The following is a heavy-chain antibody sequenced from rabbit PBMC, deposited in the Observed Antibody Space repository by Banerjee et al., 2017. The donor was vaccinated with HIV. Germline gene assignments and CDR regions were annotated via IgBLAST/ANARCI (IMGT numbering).Heavy chain of an antibody. CDR3: AREGYAAYGYIKL. Sequence: QLKESGGGLVQPGGSLTLSCKASGFDVNTYYMSWVRQAPGKGLEWIGYIDPVFGGTYYTSWVNGRFTISSHDAQNTLYLQLNSLTAADTATYFCAREGYAAYGYIKLWGPGTLVTVS. CDR2: IDPVFGGT. V-gene: IGHV1S7*01. J-gene: IGHJ4*01. CDR1: GFDVNTYY. D-gene: IGHD6-1*01.